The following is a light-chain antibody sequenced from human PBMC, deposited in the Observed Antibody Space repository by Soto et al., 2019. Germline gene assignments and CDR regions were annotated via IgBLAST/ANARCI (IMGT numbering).Light chain of an antibody. Sequence: QSALTQPPSASGSPGQSVTISCTGSSNDLDGYNYVSWYQHHPGKAPKLIIYEVRERPSGVPDRFSGSKSGNTASLTVSGLQAEDEADYYCSSYGGSDNLIFGGGTKLTVL. CDR3: SSYGGSDNLI. CDR1: SNDLDGYNY. V-gene: IGLV2-8*01. J-gene: IGLJ2*01. CDR2: EVR.